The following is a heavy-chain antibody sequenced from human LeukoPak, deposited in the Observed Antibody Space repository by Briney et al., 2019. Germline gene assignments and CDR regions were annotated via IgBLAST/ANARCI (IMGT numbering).Heavy chain of an antibody. CDR1: GFTFSSYG. CDR3: ARGYYDFWSGYYTDYYYYMDV. D-gene: IGHD3-3*01. J-gene: IGHJ6*03. V-gene: IGHV3-30*03. CDR2: ISYDGSNK. Sequence: GGSLRLSCAASGFTFSSYGMHWVRQAPGKGLEWVAVISYDGSNKYYADSVKGRFTISRDNFKNTLYLQMNSLRAEDTAVYYCARGYYDFWSGYYTDYYYYMDVWGKGTTVTVSS.